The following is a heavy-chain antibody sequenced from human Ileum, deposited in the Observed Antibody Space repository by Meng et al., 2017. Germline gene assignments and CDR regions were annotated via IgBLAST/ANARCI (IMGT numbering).Heavy chain of an antibody. D-gene: IGHD1-26*01. V-gene: IGHV1-18*01. Sequence: AAAQVFCKASGYTFISYGISWVLQAPGQGLEWMGWISAYNGNTNYAQKLQGRVTMTTDTSTSTAYMKLRSLRSDDTAVYYCARSRSAEYFQNWGQGTMVTVSS. CDR2: ISAYNGNT. CDR3: ARSRSAEYFQN. CDR1: GYTFISYG. J-gene: IGHJ1*01.